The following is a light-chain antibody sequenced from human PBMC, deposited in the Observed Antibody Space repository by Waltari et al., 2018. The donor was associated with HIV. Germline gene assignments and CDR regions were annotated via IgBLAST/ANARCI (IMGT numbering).Light chain of an antibody. J-gene: IGKJ4*01. Sequence: DIQLTQSPSFLSASIGDRVIITCRASQGISSYLGWYQQQSGKAPKLLISGASTLQSGVPSRFSGSGSGTEFTLTISSLQPEDFATYYCQQLNSYPLTFGGGTKVQIK. CDR1: QGISSY. V-gene: IGKV1-9*01. CDR3: QQLNSYPLT. CDR2: GAS.